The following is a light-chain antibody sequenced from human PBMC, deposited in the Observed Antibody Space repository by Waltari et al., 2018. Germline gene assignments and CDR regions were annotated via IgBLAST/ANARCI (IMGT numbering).Light chain of an antibody. CDR2: DVG. CDR1: RGDVGSSNY. CDR3: SSYTTSKTWV. Sequence: QSALTQPASVSGSPGQSVIISCTGSRGDVGSSNYVSWYQQRPGKTPKVIIYDVGVRPSGISIRFSGSKSDNTASLTISGLQAEDEADYFCSSYTTSKTWVFGGGTRVIVL. J-gene: IGLJ3*02. V-gene: IGLV2-14*03.